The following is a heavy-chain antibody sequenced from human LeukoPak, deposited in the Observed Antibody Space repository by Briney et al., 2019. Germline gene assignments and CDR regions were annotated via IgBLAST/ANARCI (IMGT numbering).Heavy chain of an antibody. CDR2: IYTSGST. V-gene: IGHV4-61*02. J-gene: IGHJ4*02. D-gene: IGHD1-26*01. Sequence: SQTLSLTCTVSGGSISIGSYYWSWIRQPAGKGLEWIGRIYTSGSTNYNPSLKSRVTISVDTSKNQFSLKLSSVTAADTAVYYCARAGYSGSYSYFDYWGQGTLVTVSS. CDR1: GGSISIGSYY. CDR3: ARAGYSGSYSYFDY.